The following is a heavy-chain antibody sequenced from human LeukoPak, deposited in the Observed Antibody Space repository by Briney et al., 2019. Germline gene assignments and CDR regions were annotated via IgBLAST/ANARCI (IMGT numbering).Heavy chain of an antibody. Sequence: GGSLRLSCAASGFTFSSYAMSWVRQAPGKGLEWVSSISGSGGSTYYADSVKGQFTISRDNSRNTLYLQMNSLRAEDTAVYYCAKPLRYCSSTSCNNWFDPWGQGTLVTVSS. CDR2: ISGSGGST. CDR1: GFTFSSYA. CDR3: AKPLRYCSSTSCNNWFDP. J-gene: IGHJ5*02. V-gene: IGHV3-23*01. D-gene: IGHD2-2*01.